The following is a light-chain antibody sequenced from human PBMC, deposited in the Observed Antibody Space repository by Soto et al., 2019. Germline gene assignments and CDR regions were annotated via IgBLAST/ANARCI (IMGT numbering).Light chain of an antibody. CDR3: QKYNSAPRM. J-gene: IGKJ1*01. Sequence: DIQMTQSPSSLSASVGDRITITCRASQGISNYLAWYQQKPGKVPKLLISGASTLQSGVPSRFSGSGSGTDFTLTISSLQPEDVATYYCQKYNSAPRMFGQGTKVEIK. V-gene: IGKV1-27*01. CDR2: GAS. CDR1: QGISNY.